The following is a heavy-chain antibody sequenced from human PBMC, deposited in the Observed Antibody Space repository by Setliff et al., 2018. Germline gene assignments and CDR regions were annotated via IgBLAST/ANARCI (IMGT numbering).Heavy chain of an antibody. J-gene: IGHJ4*02. CDR3: ARDLGHGGDSDY. D-gene: IGHD2-21*02. CDR2: IYIGGSA. CDR1: GGSISSYY. Sequence: SETLSLTCTVSGGSISSYYWSWIRQPAGKGLEWIGHIYIGGSANYNPSLKSRVTMSIDTSKNQFSLKLSSVTATDTAVYYCARDLGHGGDSDYWGQGILVTVSS. V-gene: IGHV4-4*07.